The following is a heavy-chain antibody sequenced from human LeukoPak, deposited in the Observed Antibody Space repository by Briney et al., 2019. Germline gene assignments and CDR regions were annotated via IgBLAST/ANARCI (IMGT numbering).Heavy chain of an antibody. D-gene: IGHD6-13*01. J-gene: IGHJ4*02. CDR1: GGSGGTYS. CDR3: ARAAAGSSKYDY. Sequence: PSETLSLTCSVSGGSGGTYSWTWIRLPAGKGLEWIGRIYTSGSTNYNPSHKSRVTMSVDTSKNQFSLNLSSVTAADTAVYYCARAAAGSSKYDYWGQGILVTVSS. V-gene: IGHV4-4*07. CDR2: IYTSGST.